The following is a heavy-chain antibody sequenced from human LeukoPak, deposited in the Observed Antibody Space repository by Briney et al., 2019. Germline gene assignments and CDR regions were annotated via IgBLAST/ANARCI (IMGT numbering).Heavy chain of an antibody. J-gene: IGHJ4*02. CDR1: GFTFSSYA. CDR3: AKDDRGVVVIAIRY. Sequence: GGSLRLSCAASGFTFSSYAMSWVRQAPGKGLEWVSTISDSGGSTYYADSVKGRFTISRDNSKNTLYLQMNSLRAEDTALYYCAKDDRGVVVIAIRYWGQGTLVTVSP. D-gene: IGHD2-21*01. V-gene: IGHV3-23*01. CDR2: ISDSGGST.